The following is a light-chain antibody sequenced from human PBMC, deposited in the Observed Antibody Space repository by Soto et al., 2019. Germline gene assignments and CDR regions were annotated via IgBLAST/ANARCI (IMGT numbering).Light chain of an antibody. V-gene: IGLV2-14*01. Sequence: QSVLTQPASVSGSPGQSITISCTGTSSDVGAYNYLSWFQQHPGKAPKLMIYEFSNRPSGVSNRCSGSKSGNTASLTISRPQAEDEADYYCSSYTITSTYVFGTGTKVTVL. CDR1: SSDVGAYNY. CDR3: SSYTITSTYV. J-gene: IGLJ1*01. CDR2: EFS.